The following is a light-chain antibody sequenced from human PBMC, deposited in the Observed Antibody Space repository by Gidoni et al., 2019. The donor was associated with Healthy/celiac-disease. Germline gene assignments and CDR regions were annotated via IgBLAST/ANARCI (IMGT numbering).Light chain of an antibody. Sequence: ESVLTQSPSTLSLSPGERATLACRASQRVSSYLAWYQQKPGQAPRLLIYDASNSATGIPARCSCGWSGTYFPLTISSLSPEDFAFYYWQHRSNWGYTFGQGTKLEIK. V-gene: IGKV3-11*01. CDR2: DAS. J-gene: IGKJ2*01. CDR3: QHRSNWGYT. CDR1: QRVSSY.